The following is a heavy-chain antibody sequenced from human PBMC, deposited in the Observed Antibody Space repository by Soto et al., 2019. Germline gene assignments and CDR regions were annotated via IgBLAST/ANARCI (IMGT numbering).Heavy chain of an antibody. CDR1: GFTFTSSA. CDR3: AAASYDFWSGSLFDY. V-gene: IGHV1-58*02. J-gene: IGHJ4*02. CDR2: IVVGSGNT. D-gene: IGHD3-3*01. Sequence: AASVKVSCKASGFTFTSSAMQWVRQARGQRLEWIGWIVVGSGNTNYAQKFQERVTITRDMSTSTAYMELSSLRSEDTAVYYCAAASYDFWSGSLFDYWGQGTLVTVSS.